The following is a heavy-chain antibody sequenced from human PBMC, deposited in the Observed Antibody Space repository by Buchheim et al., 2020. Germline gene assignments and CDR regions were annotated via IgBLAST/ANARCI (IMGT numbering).Heavy chain of an antibody. D-gene: IGHD2-2*01. CDR1: GFTFSSYW. CDR3: ARDQEVVVVPAAIYYYYYGMAV. CDR2: INSDGSST. J-gene: IGHJ6*02. Sequence: EVQLVESGGGLVQPGGSLRLSCAASGFTFSSYWMHWVRQAPGKGLVWVSRINSDGSSTSYADSVKGRFTISRDNAKNTLYLQMNSLRAEDTAVYYCARDQEVVVVPAAIYYYYYGMAVWGQGTT. V-gene: IGHV3-74*01.